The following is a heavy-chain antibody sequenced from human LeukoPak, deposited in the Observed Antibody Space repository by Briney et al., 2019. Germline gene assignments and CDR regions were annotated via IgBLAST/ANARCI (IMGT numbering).Heavy chain of an antibody. CDR1: GCPFSNYD. J-gene: IGHJ4*02. D-gene: IGHD2/OR15-2a*01. CDR2: ISFDGSNK. Sequence: GGSLRLSCAASGCPFSNYDIHWVRQAPGKGLEWVAVISFDGSNKKYADSVKGRFTISRDNFKNTVSLQMNSLRAEDTAVYYCAKSITEDGLNIWGQGTLVTVSS. CDR3: AKSITEDGLNI. V-gene: IGHV3-30*18.